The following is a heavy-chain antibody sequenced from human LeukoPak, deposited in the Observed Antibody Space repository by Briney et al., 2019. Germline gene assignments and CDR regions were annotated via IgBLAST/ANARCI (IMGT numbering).Heavy chain of an antibody. D-gene: IGHD3-22*01. J-gene: IGHJ4*02. CDR3: ASYYYDSSGYYRGYPYFDY. Sequence: SETLSLTCTVSGGSISSGGYYWSWIRQHPGKGLEWIGYIYDSGSTYYNPSLKSRVTITVDTSKNQFSLKLSSVTAADTAVYYCASYYYDSSGYYRGYPYFDYWGQGTLVTVSS. CDR1: GGSISSGGYY. V-gene: IGHV4-31*03. CDR2: IYDSGST.